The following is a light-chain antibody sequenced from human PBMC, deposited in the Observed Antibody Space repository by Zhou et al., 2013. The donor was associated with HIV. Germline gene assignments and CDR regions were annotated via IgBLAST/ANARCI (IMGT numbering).Light chain of an antibody. J-gene: IGKJ1*01. CDR1: QSVSSN. CDR2: GAS. V-gene: IGKV3-15*01. Sequence: EIVMTQSPATLSVSPGERATLSCRASQSVSSNLAWYQQKPGQAPRLLIYGASTRATGIPARFSGSGSGTEFTLTISSLQPDDVSTYYCQKYNSAPWTFGQGTKVEIK. CDR3: QKYNSAPWT.